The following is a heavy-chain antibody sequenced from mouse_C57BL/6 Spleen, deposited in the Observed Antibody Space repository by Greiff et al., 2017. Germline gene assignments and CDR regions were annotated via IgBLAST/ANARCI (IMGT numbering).Heavy chain of an antibody. V-gene: IGHV1-78*01. CDR3: AREGIRRGSYYMDY. Sequence: QVQLKQSDAELVKPGASVKISCKVSGYTFTDHTIHWMKQRPEQGLEWLGYIYPRDGSTKYNEKFKGKATLTADKASSTAYRQLNSLTSEDSAVYFCAREGIRRGSYYMDYWGQGTTLTVAS. CDR2: IYPRDGST. J-gene: IGHJ2*01. D-gene: IGHD2-12*01. CDR1: GYTFTDHT.